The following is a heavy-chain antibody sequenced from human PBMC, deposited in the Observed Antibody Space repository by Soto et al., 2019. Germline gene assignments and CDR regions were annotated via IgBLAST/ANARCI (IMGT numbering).Heavy chain of an antibody. Sequence: QVHLVQSGTEEKKPGSPVKVSCKASGGTFSTYAISWVRQAPGQGLEWMGGIIPIFGTTVYAQRFQGRVTFTADESTGTAYMELSSLRSEDTAVYYCARGAVDATMANYWYFDLWGRGTLVTVSS. CDR2: IIPIFGTT. D-gene: IGHD5-18*01. CDR1: GGTFSTYA. V-gene: IGHV1-69*12. J-gene: IGHJ2*01. CDR3: ARGAVDATMANYWYFDL.